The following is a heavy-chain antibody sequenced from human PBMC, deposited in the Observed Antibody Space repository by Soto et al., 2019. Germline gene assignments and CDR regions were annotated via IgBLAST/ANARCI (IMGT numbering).Heavy chain of an antibody. D-gene: IGHD3-10*01. CDR3: ARAVTWGLDV. V-gene: IGHV3-48*02. Sequence: EVQLVESGGGLVQTGGSLRLSCAGSGFTFSLYSMSWVRQAPGQGLEWVSYISRSSTGIHYADSVKGRFTISRDDATNSMHLQINSLRDGDTAVYYCARAVTWGLDVLGQGTTVSISS. CDR2: ISRSSTGI. J-gene: IGHJ6*02. CDR1: GFTFSLYS.